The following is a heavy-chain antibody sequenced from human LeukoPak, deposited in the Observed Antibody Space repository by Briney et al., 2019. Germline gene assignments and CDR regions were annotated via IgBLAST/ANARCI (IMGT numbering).Heavy chain of an antibody. J-gene: IGHJ4*02. Sequence: PGGSLRLSCAASGFTFDDYAMHWVRQAPGKGLEWVSGISWNSGSIGYADSVKGRFTISRDNAKNSLYLQMNSLRAEDTAVYYCAKDLQYYYDSSGYSLFDYWGQGTLVTVSS. V-gene: IGHV3-9*01. CDR2: ISWNSGSI. D-gene: IGHD3-22*01. CDR1: GFTFDDYA. CDR3: AKDLQYYYDSSGYSLFDY.